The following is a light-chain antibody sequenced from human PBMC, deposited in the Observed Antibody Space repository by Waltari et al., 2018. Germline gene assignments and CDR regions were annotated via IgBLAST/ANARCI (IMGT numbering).Light chain of an antibody. CDR3: AAWDGSLSGV. V-gene: IGLV1-47*01. J-gene: IGLJ3*02. CDR2: RDD. CDR1: NSHIGNHY. Sequence: QSVLTQPPSASGTPGPRVTISCSGSNSHIGNHYVSWYQQLPETAPKLLIYRDDQRPSWVPDRFSGSKSGTSASLAISGLRSEDEADYYCAAWDGSLSGVFGAGTKLTVL.